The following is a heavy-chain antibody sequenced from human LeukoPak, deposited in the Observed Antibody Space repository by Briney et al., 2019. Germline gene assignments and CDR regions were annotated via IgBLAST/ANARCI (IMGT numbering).Heavy chain of an antibody. CDR2: IYWDDDK. D-gene: IGHD3-10*01. Sequence: SGPTLVKPTQTLTLTCTFSGLSLTSSAVGVGWIRQPPGKALEWLALIYWDDDKRYSPSLKSRLTITKDTSKSQVVLTMTNMDPVDTATYCCTHRVRGSGSPHFWGQGTLVTVSS. CDR1: GLSLTSSAVG. J-gene: IGHJ4*02. V-gene: IGHV2-5*02. CDR3: THRVRGSGSPHF.